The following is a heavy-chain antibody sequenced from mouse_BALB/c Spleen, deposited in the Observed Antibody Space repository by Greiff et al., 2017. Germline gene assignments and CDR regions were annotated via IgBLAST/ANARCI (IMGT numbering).Heavy chain of an antibody. CDR3: ARTWSYYFDY. CDR1: GFAFSSYW. CDR2: IYPGDGDT. V-gene: IGHV1-80*01. Sequence: QVQLQQSGAELVRPGSSVKISCKASGFAFSSYWMNWVKQRPGQGLEWIGQIYPGDGDTNYNGKFKGKATLTADKSSSTAYMQLSSLTSEDSAVYFCARTWSYYFDYWGQGTTLTVSS. J-gene: IGHJ2*01.